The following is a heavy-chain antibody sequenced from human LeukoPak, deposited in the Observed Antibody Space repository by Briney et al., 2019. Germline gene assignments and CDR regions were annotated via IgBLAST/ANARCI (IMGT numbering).Heavy chain of an antibody. CDR1: GGSISSYY. CDR2: IYYSGST. D-gene: IGHD3-9*01. J-gene: IGHJ5*02. CDR3: ARQLRYFDWLSLNNWFDP. V-gene: IGHV4-59*08. Sequence: SETLSLTCTVSGGSISSYYWSWIRQPPGKGLEWIEYIYYSGSTNYNPSLKSRVTISVDTSKNQFSLKLSSVTAADTAVYYCARQLRYFDWLSLNNWFDPWGQGTLVTVSS.